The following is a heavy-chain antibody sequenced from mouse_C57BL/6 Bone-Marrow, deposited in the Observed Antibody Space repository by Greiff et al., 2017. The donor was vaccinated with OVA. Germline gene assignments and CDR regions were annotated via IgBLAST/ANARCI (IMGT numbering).Heavy chain of an antibody. D-gene: IGHD5-1*01. CDR1: GYSFTGYY. CDR3: ARERVPSWFAY. V-gene: IGHV1-42*01. J-gene: IGHJ3*01. CDR2: INPSTGGT. Sequence: EVQLKESGPELVKPGASVKISCKASGYSFTGYYMNWVKQSPEKSLEWIGEINPSTGGTTYNQKFKAKATLTVDKSSSTAYMQLKSLTSEDSAVYYCARERVPSWFAYWGQGTLVTVSA.